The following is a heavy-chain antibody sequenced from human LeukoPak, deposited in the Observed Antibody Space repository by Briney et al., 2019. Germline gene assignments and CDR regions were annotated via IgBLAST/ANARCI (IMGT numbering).Heavy chain of an antibody. CDR3: ARYNSDWGCLDP. D-gene: IGHD6-19*01. CDR2: IKPEGSEK. Sequence: GGSLRLSCAASGFTFSSYWMSRVRQAPGKVLGCVANIKPEGSEKNYVDSVKGRFTISRDNAKKSLSLQMNSLRAEDTAVYYCARYNSDWGCLDPWGQGTLVTVSS. V-gene: IGHV3-7*01. CDR1: GFTFSSYW. J-gene: IGHJ5*02.